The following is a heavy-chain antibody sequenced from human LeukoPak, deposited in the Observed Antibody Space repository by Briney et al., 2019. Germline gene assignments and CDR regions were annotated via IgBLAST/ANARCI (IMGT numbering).Heavy chain of an antibody. CDR1: GGSISSSSYY. CDR3: AASLWFGIYPDY. J-gene: IGHJ4*02. Sequence: SETLSLTCTVSGGSISSSSYYWGWIRQPPGKGLEWIGSIYYSGSTCYNPSLKSRVTISVDTSKNQFSLSLNSVTAADTAVYYCAASLWFGIYPDYWGQGSLVTVSS. D-gene: IGHD3-10*01. CDR2: IYYSGST. V-gene: IGHV4-39*07.